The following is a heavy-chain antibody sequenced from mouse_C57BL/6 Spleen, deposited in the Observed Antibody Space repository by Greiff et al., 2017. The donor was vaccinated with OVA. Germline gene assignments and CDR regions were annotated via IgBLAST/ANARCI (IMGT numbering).Heavy chain of an antibody. J-gene: IGHJ1*03. D-gene: IGHD4-1*01. V-gene: IGHV3-6*01. CDR2: ISYDGSN. Sequence: DVKLQESGPGLVKPSQSLSLTCSVTGYSITSGYYWNWIRQFPGNKLEWMGYISYDGSNNYNPSLKNRISITRDTSKNQFFLKLNSVTTEDTATYYCASAGDWYFDVWGTGTTVTVSS. CDR1: GYSITSGYY. CDR3: ASAGDWYFDV.